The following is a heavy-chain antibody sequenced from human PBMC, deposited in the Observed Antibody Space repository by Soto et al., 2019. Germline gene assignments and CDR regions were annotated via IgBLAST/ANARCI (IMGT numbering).Heavy chain of an antibody. D-gene: IGHD3-3*01. CDR3: ASSKGANYDFWSGAYYYYGMDV. Sequence: ASVKVSCKASGGTFSSYAISWVRQAPGQGLEWMGGIIPIFGTANYAQKFQGRVTITADKSTSTAYMELSSLRSEDTAVYYCASSKGANYDFWSGAYYYYGMDVWGQGTTVTVSS. CDR2: IIPIFGTA. CDR1: GGTFSSYA. V-gene: IGHV1-69*06. J-gene: IGHJ6*02.